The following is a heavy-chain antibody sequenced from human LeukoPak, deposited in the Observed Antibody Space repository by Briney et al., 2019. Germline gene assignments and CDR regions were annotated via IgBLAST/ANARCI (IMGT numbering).Heavy chain of an antibody. D-gene: IGHD1-14*01. J-gene: IGHJ4*02. CDR3: AREIVGGFNPGAY. CDR2: IHRSGST. Sequence: SETLSLTCTVSPDTTTSNFWSWVRQPPGKGLEWIGEIHRSGSTNYNPSLQSRVTISIDRSKNQIALELSSVTAADTAVYYCAREIVGGFNPGAYWGQGTLVTVSS. V-gene: IGHV4-4*02. CDR1: PDTTTSNF.